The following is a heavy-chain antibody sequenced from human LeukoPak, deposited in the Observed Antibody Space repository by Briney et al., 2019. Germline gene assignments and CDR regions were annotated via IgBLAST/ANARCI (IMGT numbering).Heavy chain of an antibody. CDR1: GYTFTSYG. CDR2: ISAYNGNT. J-gene: IGHJ4*02. D-gene: IGHD3-16*02. V-gene: IGHV1-18*01. Sequence: ASVKVSCKASGYTFTSYGISWVRQAPGQGLEWMGWISAYNGNTNYAQKLQGRVTMTTDTSTSTAYMELRSLRSDDTAVYYCARDWFTRLGELSPDRAFDYWGQGTLVTVSS. CDR3: ARDWFTRLGELSPDRAFDY.